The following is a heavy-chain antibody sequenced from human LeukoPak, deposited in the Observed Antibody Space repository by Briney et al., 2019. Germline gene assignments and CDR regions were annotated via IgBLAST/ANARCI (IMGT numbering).Heavy chain of an antibody. CDR3: ARLGSGGIAVAGPDY. Sequence: GESLKISCSGSGYTFTTYWIGWVRQMPGKGLEWMGIIYPGDSDTRYSTSFQGQVTISADKSISTAYLQWSSLKASDTAMYYCARLGSGGIAVAGPDYWGQGTLVTVSS. CDR1: GYTFTTYW. J-gene: IGHJ4*02. CDR2: IYPGDSDT. V-gene: IGHV5-51*01. D-gene: IGHD6-19*01.